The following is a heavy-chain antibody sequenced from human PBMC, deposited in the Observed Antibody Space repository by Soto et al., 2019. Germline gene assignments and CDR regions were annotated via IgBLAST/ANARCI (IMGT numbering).Heavy chain of an antibody. CDR2: ISSSSSYI. J-gene: IGHJ4*02. CDR3: ARGYQEGIVVVPADSDY. CDR1: GFTFSSYS. Sequence: TGGSLRLSCAASGFTFSSYSMNWVRQAPGKGLEWVSSISSSSSYIYYADSVKGRFTISRDNAKNSLYLQMNSLRAEDTAVYYCARGYQEGIVVVPADSDYWGQGTLVTVSS. D-gene: IGHD2-2*01. V-gene: IGHV3-21*01.